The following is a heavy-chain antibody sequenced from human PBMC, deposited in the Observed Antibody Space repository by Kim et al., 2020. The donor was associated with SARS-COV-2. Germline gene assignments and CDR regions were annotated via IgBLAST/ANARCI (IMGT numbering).Heavy chain of an antibody. V-gene: IGHV3-30*18. D-gene: IGHD4-17*01. Sequence: GGSLRLSCAASGFIIGNYGMHWVRRSPGKGPEWLAVISYDGSTKYYAESVMGRFLISRDNSKNTLFLEMKSLGPHDTATYHCVKDRSTVTTLASWGQGTLVTVS. CDR2: ISYDGSTK. CDR1: GFIIGNYG. CDR3: VKDRSTVTTLAS. J-gene: IGHJ5*01.